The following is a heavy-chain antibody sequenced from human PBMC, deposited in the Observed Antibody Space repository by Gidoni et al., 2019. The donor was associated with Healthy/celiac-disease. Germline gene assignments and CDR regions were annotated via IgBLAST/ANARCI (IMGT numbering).Heavy chain of an antibody. J-gene: IGHJ6*03. D-gene: IGHD3-10*01. CDR1: GVSITSIHC. CDR3: ARERLLWFGELFYGDYMDV. CDR2: IYHSGST. Sequence: QVQLQESGPGLVNPSGPLSPTCALSGVSITSIHCWSWVRQPPGKGLEWIGEIYHSGSTNYNPSLKSRVTISVDKSKNQFSLKLSSVTAADTAVYYCARERLLWFGELFYGDYMDVWGKGTTVTVSS. V-gene: IGHV4-4*02.